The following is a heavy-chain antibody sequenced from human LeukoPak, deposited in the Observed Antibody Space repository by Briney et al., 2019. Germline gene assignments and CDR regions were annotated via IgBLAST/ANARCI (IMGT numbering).Heavy chain of an antibody. V-gene: IGHV4-39*01. CDR2: IYYSGST. J-gene: IGHJ6*03. Sequence: SETLSLTCTVSGGSISNYYWGWIRQPPGMGLGWIGSIYYSGSTYYNPSLTSRVTISVDTSKNQFSLKLSSVTAADTAVYYCARHKDYYYSYMDVWGKGTTVTISS. CDR3: ARHKDYYYSYMDV. CDR1: GGSISNYY.